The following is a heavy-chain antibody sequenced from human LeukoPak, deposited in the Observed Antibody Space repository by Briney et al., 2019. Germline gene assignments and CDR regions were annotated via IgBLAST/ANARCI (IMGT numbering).Heavy chain of an antibody. CDR3: AREVFWSGYFDY. J-gene: IGHJ4*02. CDR1: GGSITSHY. D-gene: IGHD3-3*01. Sequence: SETLSLTCTVSGGSITSHYWSWIRQPPGKGLEWIGYIYYSGSTNYNPSLKSRVTISVDTSKNQFSLKLSSVTAADTAVYYCAREVFWSGYFDYWGQGTLVTVSS. V-gene: IGHV4-59*11. CDR2: IYYSGST.